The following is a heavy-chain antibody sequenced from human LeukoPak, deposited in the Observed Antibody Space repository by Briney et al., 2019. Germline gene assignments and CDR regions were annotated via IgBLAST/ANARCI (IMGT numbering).Heavy chain of an antibody. V-gene: IGHV3-49*03. CDR2: IRSKAYGGTT. D-gene: IGHD1-26*01. CDR3: TRDQRLPYSGSYWGRFDY. Sequence: GGSLRLSCTASGFTFGDYAMSWFRQAPGKGLEWVGFIRSKAYGGTTEYAASVKGRFTISRDDSKSIAYLQMNSLKTEDTAVYYCTRDQRLPYSGSYWGRFDYWGQGTLVTVSS. CDR1: GFTFGDYA. J-gene: IGHJ4*02.